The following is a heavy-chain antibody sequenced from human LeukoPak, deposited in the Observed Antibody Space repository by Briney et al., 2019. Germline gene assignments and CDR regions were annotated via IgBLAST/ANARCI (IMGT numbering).Heavy chain of an antibody. V-gene: IGHV3-21*01. D-gene: IGHD1-20*01. CDR1: GFTFSSNS. J-gene: IGHJ3*02. CDR3: ARDIIPKYNWNDGGAFDI. CDR2: ITSSSYI. Sequence: GGSLRLSCAASGFTFSSNSMNWVRQAPGKGLEWVSSITSSSYIYYADSVKGGFTISRDNAKNSLYLQMYSLRAEDTAVYYCARDIIPKYNWNDGGAFDIWGQGTMVIVSS.